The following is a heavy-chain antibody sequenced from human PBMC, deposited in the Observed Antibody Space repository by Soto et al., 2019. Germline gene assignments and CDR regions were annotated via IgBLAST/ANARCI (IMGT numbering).Heavy chain of an antibody. CDR1: GDRFTDYY. J-gene: IGHJ6*03. Sequence: QVQLVQSGAEVKEPGASVTVSCRASGDRFTDYYMHWVRQAPGQGLEWMGWINPNSGVTKYAQKFQGWVTMTSDTSIRTVYMQLSRLGFDDSAIYYCARESGAATATLDYYYFYMDVWGTGTTVTVSS. CDR3: ARESGAATATLDYYYFYMDV. CDR2: INPNSGVT. V-gene: IGHV1-2*04. D-gene: IGHD6-25*01.